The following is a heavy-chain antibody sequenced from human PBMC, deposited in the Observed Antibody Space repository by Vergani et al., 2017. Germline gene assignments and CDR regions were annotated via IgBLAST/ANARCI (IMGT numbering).Heavy chain of an antibody. D-gene: IGHD3-3*01. V-gene: IGHV4-61*02. Sequence: QVQLQESGPGLVKPSQTLSLTCTVSGGSISSGSYYWSWIRQPAGKGLEWIGRIYTSGSTNYNPSLKSRVTISVDTSKNQFSLKLSSVTAADTAVYYCARSPDFWSGYLAFDIWGQGTMVTVSS. CDR2: IYTSGST. J-gene: IGHJ3*02. CDR1: GGSISSGSYY. CDR3: ARSPDFWSGYLAFDI.